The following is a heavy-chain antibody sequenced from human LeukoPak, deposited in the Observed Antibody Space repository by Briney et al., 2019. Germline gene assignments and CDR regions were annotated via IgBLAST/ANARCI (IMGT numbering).Heavy chain of an antibody. Sequence: ASVKVSCKASGYTFTGYYMHWVRQAPGQGLEWMGWINPNSGGTSSAQKFQGRVTLTRDTSINTAYMELSGLTSDDTAVYYCARARITIVPAEDDYWGQGTLVTVSS. CDR2: INPNSGGT. V-gene: IGHV1-2*02. CDR3: ARARITIVPAEDDY. J-gene: IGHJ4*02. CDR1: GYTFTGYY. D-gene: IGHD3-3*01.